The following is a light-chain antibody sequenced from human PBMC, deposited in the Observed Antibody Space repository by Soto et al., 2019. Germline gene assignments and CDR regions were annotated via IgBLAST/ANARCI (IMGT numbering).Light chain of an antibody. CDR1: SSNIGAGYE. CDR3: QSYDSRLSAYV. V-gene: IGLV1-40*01. J-gene: IGLJ3*02. CDR2: ADN. Sequence: QPVLTQPPSVSGAPGQRVTISCTGSSSNIGAGYEVHWYQQLPGTAPKLLMYADNNRPSGVPDRFSGSKSGTSASLAITGLQAEDETDYYCQSYDSRLSAYVFGGGTKLTVL.